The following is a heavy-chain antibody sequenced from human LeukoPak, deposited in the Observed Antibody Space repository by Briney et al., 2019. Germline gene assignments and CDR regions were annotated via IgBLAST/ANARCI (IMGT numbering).Heavy chain of an antibody. CDR2: IRSKAYGGTT. CDR1: GFTFGDYA. J-gene: IGHJ4*02. D-gene: IGHD3-22*01. Sequence: GRSLRLSCTASGFTFGDYAMSWFRQAPGKGLEWVGFIRSKAYGGTTEYAASVKGRFTISRDDSKSIAYLQMNSLKTEDTAVYYCTRDYYDSSGYYYDAPFFDYWGQGTLVTVSS. CDR3: TRDYYDSSGYYYDAPFFDY. V-gene: IGHV3-49*03.